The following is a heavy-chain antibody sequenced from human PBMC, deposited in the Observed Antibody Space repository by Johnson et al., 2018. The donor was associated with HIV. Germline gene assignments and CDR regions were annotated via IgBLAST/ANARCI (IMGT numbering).Heavy chain of an antibody. CDR2: ISYDGSNK. CDR1: GFTFSSYA. CDR3: ARGIQPDAFDI. Sequence: VQLVESGGGVVQPGRSLRLSCAASGFTFSSYALHWVRQAPGKGLQWVAVISYDGSNKYYADSVKGRFTISRDNSKNTLYLQMNSLRGEDTAVYYCARGIQPDAFDIWGQGTMVTVSS. D-gene: IGHD2-2*01. V-gene: IGHV3-30-3*01. J-gene: IGHJ3*02.